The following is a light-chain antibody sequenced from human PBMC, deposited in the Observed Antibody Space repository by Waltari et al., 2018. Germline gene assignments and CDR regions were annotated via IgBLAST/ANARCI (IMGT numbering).Light chain of an antibody. Sequence: QSALPQPASVSGSPGQSITIPCTGTSSDVGRYHLVSWYQQHPGKAPKLMIYEGSKRPSGVSNRFSGSKSGNTASLTISGLQAEDEADYYCCSYAGSSTPVVFGGGTKLTVL. CDR2: EGS. CDR3: CSYAGSSTPVV. CDR1: SSDVGRYHL. J-gene: IGLJ2*01. V-gene: IGLV2-23*01.